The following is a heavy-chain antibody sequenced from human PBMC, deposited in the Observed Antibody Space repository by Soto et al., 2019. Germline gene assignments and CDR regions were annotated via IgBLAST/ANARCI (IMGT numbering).Heavy chain of an antibody. V-gene: IGHV3-23*01. CDR3: AKDSGYYDSSGYFGFDP. J-gene: IGHJ5*02. CDR1: GFTFSSYA. CDR2: ISGSGGST. Sequence: EVQLLESGGGLVQPGGSLRLSCAASGFTFSSYAMSWVRQAPGKGLEWVSAISGSGGSTYYADSVKGRFTISRDNSKNTLYLQMNSLRAEDTAVYYCAKDSGYYDSSGYFGFDPWGQGTLVTVSS. D-gene: IGHD3-22*01.